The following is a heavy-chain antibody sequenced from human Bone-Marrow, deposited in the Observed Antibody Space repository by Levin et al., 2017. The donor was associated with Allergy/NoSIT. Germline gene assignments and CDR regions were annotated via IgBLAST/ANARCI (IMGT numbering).Heavy chain of an antibody. D-gene: IGHD3-10*01. CDR3: ARAVRGHLLSDF. Sequence: ASVKVSCKTSGYIFTSFDIIWVRQATGQGLEWMGWMNPSSTNTGYSQRFQGRVTLTATTSINTAYMELSSLTSEDTALYFCARAVRGHLLSDFWGQGTQVTVSS. V-gene: IGHV1-8*01. CDR2: MNPSSTNT. J-gene: IGHJ4*02. CDR1: GYIFTSFD.